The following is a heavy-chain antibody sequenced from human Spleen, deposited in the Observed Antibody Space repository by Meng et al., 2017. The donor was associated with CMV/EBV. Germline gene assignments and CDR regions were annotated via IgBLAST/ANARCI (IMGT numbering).Heavy chain of an antibody. CDR2: IRYDGSDK. D-gene: IGHD1-26*01. J-gene: IGHJ3*02. CDR3: ARDLVRATLAYAFDI. V-gene: IGHV3-30*02. Sequence: GESLKISCAASGFTIRSYGMQWVRQAPGKGPEWVAYIRYDGSDKYYVDSVKGRFTISRDTSKNTLYLQMNRLRVEDTAVYYCARDLVRATLAYAFDIWGQGTMVTVSS. CDR1: GFTIRSYG.